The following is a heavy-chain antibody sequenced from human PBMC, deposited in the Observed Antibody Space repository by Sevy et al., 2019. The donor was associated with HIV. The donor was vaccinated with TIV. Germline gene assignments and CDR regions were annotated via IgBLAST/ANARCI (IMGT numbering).Heavy chain of an antibody. V-gene: IGHV3-23*01. CDR1: GFDFSIYS. Sequence: GGSLRLSCAASGFDFSIYSMSWVRQAPGKGLEWVSTLSFGCGKINYADSVKGRFTISRDNSKSSVYLQMNNMRVEDTVVNYSARQGCTKPHDYWGQGTLVTVSS. CDR3: ARQGCTKPHDY. D-gene: IGHD2-8*01. J-gene: IGHJ4*02. CDR2: LSFGCGKI.